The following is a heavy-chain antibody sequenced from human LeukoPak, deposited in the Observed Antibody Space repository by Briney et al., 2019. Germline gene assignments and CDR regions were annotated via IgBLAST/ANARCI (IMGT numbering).Heavy chain of an antibody. CDR3: AELGITMIGGV. V-gene: IGHV3-48*03. J-gene: IGHJ6*04. Sequence: GGTLRLSCAASGITFSSYGMNWVRQAPGKGLEWVSSISSTGGTTYYADSVKGRFTISRDNAKNSLYPQMNSLRAEDTAVYYCAELGITMIGGVWGKGTTVTISS. CDR1: GITFSSYG. D-gene: IGHD3-10*02. CDR2: ISSTGGTT.